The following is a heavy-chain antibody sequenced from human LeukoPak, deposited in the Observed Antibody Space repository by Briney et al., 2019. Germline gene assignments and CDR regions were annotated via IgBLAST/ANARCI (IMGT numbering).Heavy chain of an antibody. CDR2: IKQDGSEK. Sequence: GGSLRLSCAASGFTFSSYWMSWVRQAPGKGLEWVANIKQDGSEKYYVDSVKGRFTISRDNVKNSLFLQMNSLRAEDTAVYYCAREAGSGTYRGKYYYYYMDVWGKGTTVTVSS. J-gene: IGHJ6*03. CDR3: AREAGSGTYRGKYYYYYMDV. CDR1: GFTFSSYW. D-gene: IGHD3-10*01. V-gene: IGHV3-7*01.